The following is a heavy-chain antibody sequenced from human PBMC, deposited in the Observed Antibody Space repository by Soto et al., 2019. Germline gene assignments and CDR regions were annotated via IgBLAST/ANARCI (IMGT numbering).Heavy chain of an antibody. CDR3: ARADSSSWYSPGYYGMDV. D-gene: IGHD6-13*01. J-gene: IGHJ6*02. V-gene: IGHV3-30-3*01. CDR2: ISYDGSNK. CDR1: GFTVSSYA. Sequence: GGSLRLACAASGFTVSSYAMHGVRQAPGKGLEWVAVISYDGSNKYYADSVKGRFTISRDNSKNTLYLQMNSLRAEDTAVYYCARADSSSWYSPGYYGMDVWGQGTTVTVSS.